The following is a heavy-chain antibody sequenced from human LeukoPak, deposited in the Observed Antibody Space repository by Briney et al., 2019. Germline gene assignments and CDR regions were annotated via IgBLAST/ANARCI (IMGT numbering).Heavy chain of an antibody. CDR2: INSDGSST. Sequence: GGSLRLSCAASRFTFSNYWMHWVRQAPGKGLVWVSRINSDGSSTSYADSVKGRFTISRDNAKNSLYLQMNSLRAEDTAVYYCARETPPYYYGSGKLDYWGQGTLVTVSS. CDR1: RFTFSNYW. J-gene: IGHJ4*02. D-gene: IGHD3-10*01. V-gene: IGHV3-74*01. CDR3: ARETPPYYYGSGKLDY.